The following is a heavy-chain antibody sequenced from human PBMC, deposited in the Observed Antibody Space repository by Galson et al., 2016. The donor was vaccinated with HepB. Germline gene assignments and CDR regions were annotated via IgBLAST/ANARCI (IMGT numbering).Heavy chain of an antibody. V-gene: IGHV4-39*01. CDR1: GFGLNTHGVG. D-gene: IGHD1-26*01. CDR3: ARHYVGASLGWFDP. Sequence: LVKPTQTLTLTCTLSGFGLNTHGVGVAWIRQPPGKGLEWIGSISSSGSTSYNPSLVHRVTISVDTSKNQFSLELRFMIADTAVYYCARHYVGASLGWFDPWGQGTLVTVSS. J-gene: IGHJ5*02. CDR2: ISSSGST.